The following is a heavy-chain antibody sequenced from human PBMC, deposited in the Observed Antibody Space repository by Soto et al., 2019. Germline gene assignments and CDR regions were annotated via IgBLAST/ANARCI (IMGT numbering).Heavy chain of an antibody. V-gene: IGHV1-18*01. J-gene: IGHJ4*02. Sequence: QVQLVQSGAEVKKPGASVKVSCKASGYPFGGYAIGWVRQAPGQGLEWMGWVSAHTGDSGYAQRFQGRVTLPTETSTSTAYMELSGLRSDDTAVYYCASPSTSYGDYGWSLAYWGQGTLVTVSS. CDR3: ASPSTSYGDYGWSLAY. CDR1: GYPFGGYA. D-gene: IGHD4-17*01. CDR2: VSAHTGDS.